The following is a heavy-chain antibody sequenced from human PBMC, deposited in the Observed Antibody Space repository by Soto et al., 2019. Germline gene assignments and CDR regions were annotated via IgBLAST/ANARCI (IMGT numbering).Heavy chain of an antibody. D-gene: IGHD3-16*01. J-gene: IGHJ6*02. CDR2: ISPYNDYT. Sequence: QVQLVQAAAEVKKPGASVKVSCKASGYTFSRYGITWVRQAHGQGREWMGWISPYNDYTIYAQKVQGRVTMTTDTTTRTVYMELVSLKCDDTAVYYLPRWGYEDMTWGKWSHYGFDVWGQGTSVTVSS. V-gene: IGHV1-18*01. CDR3: PRWGYEDMTWGKWSHYGFDV. CDR1: GYTFSRYG.